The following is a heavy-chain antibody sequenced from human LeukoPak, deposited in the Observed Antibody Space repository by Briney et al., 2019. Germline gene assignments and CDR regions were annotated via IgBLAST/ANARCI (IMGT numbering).Heavy chain of an antibody. CDR2: ISAYNGNT. CDR1: GGTFSSYA. J-gene: IGHJ6*02. Sequence: ASVKVSCKASGGTFSSYAISWVRQAPGQGLEWMGWISAYNGNTNYAQKLQGRVTMTTDTSTSTAYMELRSLRSDDTAVYYCARPNGSGSYGLRDYYYYYGMDVWGQGTTVTVSS. CDR3: ARPNGSGSYGLRDYYYYYGMDV. V-gene: IGHV1-18*01. D-gene: IGHD3-10*01.